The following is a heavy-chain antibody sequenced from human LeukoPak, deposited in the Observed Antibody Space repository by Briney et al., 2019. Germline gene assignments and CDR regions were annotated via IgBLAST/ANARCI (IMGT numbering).Heavy chain of an antibody. CDR2: IIPVFSAT. D-gene: IGHD2-2*01. CDR3: ARWAGHCSSTSCYERPFDY. CDR1: GGTDSNYA. J-gene: IGHJ4*02. Sequence: GAAVKVSCKASGGTDSNYAVTWLRQAPGQGLGWMGGIIPVFSATNYAQKFQGRLTIGADDSTSTAYMELSSLRSEDTAVYYCARWAGHCSSTSCYERPFDYWGQGTLVTVSS. V-gene: IGHV1-69*13.